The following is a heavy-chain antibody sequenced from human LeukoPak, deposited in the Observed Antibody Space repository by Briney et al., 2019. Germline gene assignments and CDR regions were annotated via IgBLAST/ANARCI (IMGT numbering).Heavy chain of an antibody. V-gene: IGHV3-30-3*01. Sequence: GGSLRLSCAASGFTFSSYAMHWVRQAPGKGLEWVAVISYDGSNKYYADSVKGRFTISRDNSKNALYLQMNSLRAEDTAVYYCARGSVVVAATLVYAFDIWGQGTVVTVSS. D-gene: IGHD2-15*01. CDR1: GFTFSSYA. J-gene: IGHJ3*02. CDR3: ARGSVVVAATLVYAFDI. CDR2: ISYDGSNK.